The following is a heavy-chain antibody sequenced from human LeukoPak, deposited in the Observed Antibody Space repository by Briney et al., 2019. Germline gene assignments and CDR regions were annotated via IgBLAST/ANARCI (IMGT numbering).Heavy chain of an antibody. V-gene: IGHV4-39*02. Sequence: PSETLSLTCTVSGGSIRSSSYYWGWIRQPPGKGLEWIGSIYYSGSTYYNPSLKSRVTISVDTSKNQFSLKLSSVTAADTAVYYCAGEDFTIFGVPFDYWGQGTLVTVSS. D-gene: IGHD3-3*01. CDR1: GGSIRSSSYY. CDR2: IYYSGST. J-gene: IGHJ4*02. CDR3: AGEDFTIFGVPFDY.